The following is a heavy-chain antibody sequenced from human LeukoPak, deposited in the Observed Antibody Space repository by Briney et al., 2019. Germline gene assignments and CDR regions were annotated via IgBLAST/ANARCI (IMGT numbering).Heavy chain of an antibody. D-gene: IGHD1-1*01. Sequence: SMKVSCKASGYTLTAYGLSWVRQAPGQGLEWMGGIIPIFGAADYAQKFQGRVTITADESTSTAYMELSSLISEDTAVYYCAGVKSRHNAQSLVQLEREDYYYSGFDVWGQGTTVTVSS. J-gene: IGHJ6*02. CDR2: IIPIFGAA. CDR1: GYTLTAYG. V-gene: IGHV1-69*13. CDR3: AGVKSRHNAQSLVQLEREDYYYSGFDV.